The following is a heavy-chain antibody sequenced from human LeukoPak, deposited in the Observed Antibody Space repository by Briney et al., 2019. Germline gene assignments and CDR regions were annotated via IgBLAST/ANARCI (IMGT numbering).Heavy chain of an antibody. J-gene: IGHJ4*02. Sequence: SVKVSCKASGGTFSSYAISWVRQAPGQGLEWMGGIIPIFGTANYAQKFQGRVTITADESTSTAYTELSSLRSEDTAVYYCARTSYDYVWGSYRLFDYWGQGTLVTVSS. D-gene: IGHD3-16*02. CDR3: ARTSYDYVWGSYRLFDY. CDR1: GGTFSSYA. CDR2: IIPIFGTA. V-gene: IGHV1-69*01.